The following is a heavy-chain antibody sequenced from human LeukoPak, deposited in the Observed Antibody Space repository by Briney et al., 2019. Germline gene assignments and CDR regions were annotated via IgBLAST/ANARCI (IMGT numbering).Heavy chain of an antibody. Sequence: PGGSLRLSCAASGFTFSSYAMSWVRQAPGKGLEWVSAISGSGGSTYYADSVKGRFTISRDNSKNTLYLQMNSLRAEDTAVYYCAKVWGYCSGGSCYAFDYWGQGTLVTVSS. CDR1: GFTFSSYA. V-gene: IGHV3-23*01. D-gene: IGHD2-15*01. CDR2: ISGSGGST. CDR3: AKVWGYCSGGSCYAFDY. J-gene: IGHJ4*02.